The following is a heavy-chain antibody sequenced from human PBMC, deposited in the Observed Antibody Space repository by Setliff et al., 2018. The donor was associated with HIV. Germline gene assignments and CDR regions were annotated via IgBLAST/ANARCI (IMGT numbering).Heavy chain of an antibody. V-gene: IGHV4-39*01. CDR1: GGSISSSSYY. J-gene: IGHJ2*01. Sequence: SETLSLTCTVSGGSISSSSYYWGWIRQPPGKGLEWIGSIYYSGSTYNNPSLKSRVTISVDTSKNQFSLKLSSVTAADTAVYYCARPADCSSTSCYLWYFDLWGRGTLVTVS. CDR3: ARPADCSSTSCYLWYFDL. CDR2: IYYSGST. D-gene: IGHD2-2*01.